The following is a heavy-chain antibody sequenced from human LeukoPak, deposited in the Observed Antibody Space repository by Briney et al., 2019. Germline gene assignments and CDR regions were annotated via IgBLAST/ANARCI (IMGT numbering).Heavy chain of an antibody. Sequence: ASETLSLTCTVSGGSISSSSYYWGWIRQPPGKGLEWIGSIYYSGSTYYNPSLKSRVTISVDTSKSQFSLKLSSVTAADTAVYYCAGKYYYGSGRLNWFDPWGQGTLVTVSS. CDR2: IYYSGST. CDR1: GGSISSSSYY. CDR3: AGKYYYGSGRLNWFDP. J-gene: IGHJ5*02. V-gene: IGHV4-39*01. D-gene: IGHD3-10*01.